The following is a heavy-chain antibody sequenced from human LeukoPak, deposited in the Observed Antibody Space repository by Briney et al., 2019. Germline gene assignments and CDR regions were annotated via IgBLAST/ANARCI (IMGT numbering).Heavy chain of an antibody. D-gene: IGHD3-22*01. CDR1: GFTFSSYA. V-gene: IGHV3-30*04. CDR2: ISYDGSNK. J-gene: IGHJ4*02. CDR3: ARDVLLRSRYYDSSGYIWGVDY. Sequence: PGGSLRLSCAASGFTFSSYAMHWVRQAPGKGLEWVAVISYDGSNKYYADSVKGRFTISRDNSKNTLYLQMNSLRAEDTAVYYCARDVLLRSRYYDSSGYIWGVDYWGQGTLVTVSS.